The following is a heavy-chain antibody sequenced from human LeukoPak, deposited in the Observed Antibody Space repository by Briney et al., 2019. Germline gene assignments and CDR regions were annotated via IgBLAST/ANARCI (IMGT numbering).Heavy chain of an antibody. CDR1: GFIFSSYI. CDR2: ISTSDSTM. D-gene: IGHD2-15*01. J-gene: IGHJ5*02. CDR3: ARDLGTDGGCVDP. Sequence: GGSLRPSCPASGFIFSSYIMNWVRQAPGKGLEWVSYISTSDSTMYYADSVKGRFTISRDNAKNSLYLQMDSLRVEDTGIYYCARDLGTDGGCVDPWGQGTLVTVSS. V-gene: IGHV3-48*03.